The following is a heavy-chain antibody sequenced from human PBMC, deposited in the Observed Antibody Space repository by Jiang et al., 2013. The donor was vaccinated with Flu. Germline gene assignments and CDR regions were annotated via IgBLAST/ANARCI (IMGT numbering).Heavy chain of an antibody. V-gene: IGHV4-59*08. CDR1: GGSISSYY. CDR2: IYYSGST. CDR3: ARRPGPAVAFDI. Sequence: LLKPSETLSLTCTVSGGSISSYYWSWIRQPPGKGLEWIGYIYYSGSTNYNPSLKSRVTISVDTSKNQFSLKLSSVTAADTAVYYCARRPGPAVAFDIWGQGTMVTVSS. J-gene: IGHJ3*02.